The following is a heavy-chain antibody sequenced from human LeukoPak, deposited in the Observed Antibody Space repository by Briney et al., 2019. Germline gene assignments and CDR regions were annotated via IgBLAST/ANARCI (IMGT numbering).Heavy chain of an antibody. J-gene: IGHJ4*02. CDR3: ARHRRPAPGNSYGPFAL. CDR1: DGSISRSGDS. CDR2: LYYNGNN. V-gene: IGHV4-39*01. Sequence: SETLSLTCTVSDGSISRSGDSWGWIRQPPGKGLEWIASLYYNGNNYYNTSLKSRVTISVDTSKNQFSLTLSSVTAADTAVYYCARHRRPAPGNSYGPFALWGQGTLVTVSS. D-gene: IGHD5-18*01.